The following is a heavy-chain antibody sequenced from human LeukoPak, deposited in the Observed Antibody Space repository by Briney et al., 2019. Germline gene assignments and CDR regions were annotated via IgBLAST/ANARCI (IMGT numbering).Heavy chain of an antibody. D-gene: IGHD3-9*01. J-gene: IGHJ4*02. V-gene: IGHV3-30*04. CDR3: AKDPARRPIILGYYFDY. CDR1: GFTFSTYA. Sequence: GGSLRLSCAASGFTFSTYAMHWVRQAPGKGLEWVAAISYDGSNKNYADSVKGRFTISRDNSKNTLYLQMNSLRAEDTALYYCAKDPARRPIILGYYFDYWGQGTLVTVSS. CDR2: ISYDGSNK.